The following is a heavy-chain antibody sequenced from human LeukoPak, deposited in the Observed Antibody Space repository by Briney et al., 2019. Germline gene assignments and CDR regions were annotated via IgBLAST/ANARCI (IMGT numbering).Heavy chain of an antibody. CDR2: MYNSGST. CDR3: ARGIESYGDYGY. Sequence: SETLSLTCAVSGGSISGSYWSWIRQPPGKGLEWIAYMYNSGSTNYNPSLKSRVTISIDTSKNQFSLRLSSLTAADTAIYYCARGIESYGDYGYWGQGILVTVSS. V-gene: IGHV4-59*01. CDR1: GGSISGSY. J-gene: IGHJ4*02. D-gene: IGHD4-17*01.